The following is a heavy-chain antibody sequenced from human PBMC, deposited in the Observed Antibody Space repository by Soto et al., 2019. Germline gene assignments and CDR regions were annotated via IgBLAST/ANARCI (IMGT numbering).Heavy chain of an antibody. CDR3: ARLGSLGYDREVPAAIGVCDI. V-gene: IGHV4-39*01. Sequence: QLQLQESGPGLVKPSETLSLTCTVSGGSISSSSYYWGWIRQPPGKGLEWIGSIYYSGSTYYNPSLKSRVTISVDTSKNQFSLKLSSVTAADTAVYYCARLGSLGYDREVPAAIGVCDIWGQGTMVTVSS. J-gene: IGHJ3*02. CDR1: GGSISSSSYY. CDR2: IYYSGST. D-gene: IGHD2-2*01.